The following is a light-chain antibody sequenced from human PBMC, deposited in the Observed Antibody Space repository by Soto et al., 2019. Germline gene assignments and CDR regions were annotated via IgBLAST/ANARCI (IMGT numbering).Light chain of an antibody. J-gene: IGKJ4*01. V-gene: IGKV3-20*01. CDR3: QQFSRYPLT. Sequence: EFVLTQSPGTLSLSPGERATLSCRASQAVRNNYLPWYQQKPGQAPWLLIYDASSRATGIPDRFSGGGSGTDFTLTISRLEPEDFAVYYCQQFSRYPLTFGGGTKVEIK. CDR2: DAS. CDR1: QAVRNNY.